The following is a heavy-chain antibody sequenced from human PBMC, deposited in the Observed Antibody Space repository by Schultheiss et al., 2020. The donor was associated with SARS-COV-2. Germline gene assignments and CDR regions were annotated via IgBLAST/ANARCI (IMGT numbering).Heavy chain of an antibody. CDR3: ARDSSSWYYYYYGMDV. J-gene: IGHJ6*02. V-gene: IGHV3-48*03. Sequence: GGSLRLSCAASGFTFSSYEMNWVRQAPGKGLEWVSYMSSSGSTIYYADSVKGRFTISRDNAKNSLYLQMNSLRAEDTAVYYCARDSSSWYYYYYGMDVWGQGTTVTVSS. CDR2: MSSSGSTI. D-gene: IGHD6-13*01. CDR1: GFTFSSYE.